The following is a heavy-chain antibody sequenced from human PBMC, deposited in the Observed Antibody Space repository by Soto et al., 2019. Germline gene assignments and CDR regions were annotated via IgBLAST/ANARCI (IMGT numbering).Heavy chain of an antibody. J-gene: IGHJ4*02. D-gene: IGHD6-13*01. CDR3: ARDVGIAAAGIAY. V-gene: IGHV3-33*01. Sequence: GGSLRLSCAASGFTFSSYGMHWVRQAPGKGLEWVAVIWYDGSNKYYADSVKGRFTISRDNSKNTLYLQMNSLRAEDTAVYYCARDVGIAAAGIAYWGQGTLVTVSS. CDR1: GFTFSSYG. CDR2: IWYDGSNK.